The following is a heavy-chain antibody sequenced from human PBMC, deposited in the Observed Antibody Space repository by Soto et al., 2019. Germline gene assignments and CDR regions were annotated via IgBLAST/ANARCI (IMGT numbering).Heavy chain of an antibody. CDR3: ARGPANYYDSNGYYYVGFDY. J-gene: IGHJ4*02. CDR1: GFTFSSYA. CDR2: ISYDGSNK. V-gene: IGHV3-30-3*01. D-gene: IGHD3-22*01. Sequence: GGSLRLSCAAFGFTFSSYAMHWVRQAPGKGLEWVAVISYDGSNKYYADSVKGRFTISRDNSKNTLYLQMNSLRAEDTAVYYCARGPANYYDSNGYYYVGFDYWGQGTLVTVSS.